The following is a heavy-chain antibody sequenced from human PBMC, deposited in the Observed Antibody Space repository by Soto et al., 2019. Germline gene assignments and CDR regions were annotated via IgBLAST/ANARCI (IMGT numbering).Heavy chain of an antibody. CDR3: ARDGGSY. CDR2: ISYDGDNK. D-gene: IGHD1-26*01. Sequence: GGSLRLSCAASGFTFSTYAMHWVRQAPGKGLEWVAVISYDGDNKYYADFAKGRFTISRDNSKNTLFLQMNSLRAEDTAVYHCARDGGSYWGQGTMVTVS. J-gene: IGHJ3*01. CDR1: GFTFSTYA. V-gene: IGHV3-30-3*01.